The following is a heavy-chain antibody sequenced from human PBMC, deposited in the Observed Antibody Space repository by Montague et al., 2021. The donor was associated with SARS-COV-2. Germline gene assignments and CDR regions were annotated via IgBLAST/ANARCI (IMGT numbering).Heavy chain of an antibody. Sequence: SETLSLTCAVHGGSFSTYSWNWIRQPPGKGLEWIGKIHHGGSTNYNPSLKSRVTISADTSKNQFSLKLTSVAAADTAVYSCARLGDGVVPSPILGVGPYYSYYYIDVWGKGTTVTVSS. J-gene: IGHJ6*03. CDR1: GGSFSTYS. CDR2: IHHGGST. CDR3: ARLGDGVVPSPILGVGPYYSYYYIDV. V-gene: IGHV4-34*01. D-gene: IGHD3-10*01.